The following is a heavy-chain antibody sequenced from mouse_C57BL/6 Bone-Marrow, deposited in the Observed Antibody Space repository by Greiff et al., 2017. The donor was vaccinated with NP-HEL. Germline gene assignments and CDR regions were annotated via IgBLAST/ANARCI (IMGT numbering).Heavy chain of an antibody. CDR1: GYTFTNYW. J-gene: IGHJ3*01. Sequence: QVQLKQSGAELVRPGTSVKMSCKASGYTFTNYWIGWAKQRPGHGLEWIGDIYPGGGYTNYNEKFKGKATLTADNSSSTAYMQLSSLTYEDSAVYYCARFPDGYFQAWFAYWGQGTLVTVSA. V-gene: IGHV1-63*01. CDR3: ARFPDGYFQAWFAY. D-gene: IGHD2-3*01. CDR2: IYPGGGYT.